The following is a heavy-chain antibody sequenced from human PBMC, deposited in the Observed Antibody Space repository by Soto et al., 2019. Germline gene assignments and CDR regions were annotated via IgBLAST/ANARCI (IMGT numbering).Heavy chain of an antibody. Sequence: EVQLLESGGGLVQPGGSLRLSCAASGFTFSSYAMSWVRQAPGKGLEWVSAISGSGGSTYYADSVKGRFTISRDNSKITLYLQMNRLRAEDTAVYYCAKLPWQLLTTTYFDYWGQGTLVTVSS. CDR3: AKLPWQLLTTTYFDY. CDR2: ISGSGGST. J-gene: IGHJ4*02. V-gene: IGHV3-23*01. D-gene: IGHD2-15*01. CDR1: GFTFSSYA.